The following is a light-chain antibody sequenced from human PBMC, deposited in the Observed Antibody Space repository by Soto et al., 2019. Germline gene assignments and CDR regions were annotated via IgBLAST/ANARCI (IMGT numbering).Light chain of an antibody. CDR3: QQATSFPIT. J-gene: IGKJ5*01. V-gene: IGKV1D-12*01. CDR2: AAS. CDR1: QGISSW. Sequence: IQLTQSPSSVAASVGDRVTITCRASQGISSWLAWYQQKPGKAPQLLIYAASNLLSGVPSRFSGSGSGTYFTLTINSLQPEDSATYYCQQATSFPITFGQGTRLEIK.